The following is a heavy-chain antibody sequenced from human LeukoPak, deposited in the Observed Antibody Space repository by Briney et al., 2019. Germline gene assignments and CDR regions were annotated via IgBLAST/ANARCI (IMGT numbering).Heavy chain of an antibody. V-gene: IGHV3-7*01. Sequence: TGGSQRLSCAASGFTFSSYWMSWVRQAPGKGLEWVANIKQDGSEKYYVDSVKGRFTISRDNAKNSLYLQMNSLRAEDTAVYYCARTQNIVVVPAAIPDYWGQGTLVTVSS. D-gene: IGHD2-2*01. CDR1: GFTFSSYW. J-gene: IGHJ4*02. CDR3: ARTQNIVVVPAAIPDY. CDR2: IKQDGSEK.